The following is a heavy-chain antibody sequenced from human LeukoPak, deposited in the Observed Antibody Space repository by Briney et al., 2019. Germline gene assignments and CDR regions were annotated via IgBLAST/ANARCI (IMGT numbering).Heavy chain of an antibody. D-gene: IGHD3-16*01. CDR3: ARDPFAGDDAFDT. V-gene: IGHV4-59*01. CDR2: IYYSGSA. Sequence: SETLSLTCTVSGGSISSYYWSWIRQPPGKGLEWIGYIYYSGSANYNPSLKSRVTISVDTSKNQFSLKLSSVTAADTAVYYCARDPFAGDDAFDTWGQGTMVTVSS. CDR1: GGSISSYY. J-gene: IGHJ3*02.